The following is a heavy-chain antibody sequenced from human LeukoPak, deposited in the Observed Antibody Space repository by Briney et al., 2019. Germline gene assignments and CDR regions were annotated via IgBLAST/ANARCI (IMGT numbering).Heavy chain of an antibody. CDR2: ISYDGSNK. V-gene: IGHV3-30*18. J-gene: IGHJ4*02. Sequence: GRSLRLSCAASGFTFSSYGMHWVRQAPGKGLEWVAVISYDGSNKYYADSVKGRFTISRDNSKNTLYLQMNSLRAEDTAVYYCAKLREPFDYWGQGTLVTASS. D-gene: IGHD1-14*01. CDR1: GFTFSSYG. CDR3: AKLREPFDY.